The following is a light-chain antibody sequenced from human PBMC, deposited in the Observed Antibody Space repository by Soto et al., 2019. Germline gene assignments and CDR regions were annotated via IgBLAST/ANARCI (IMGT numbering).Light chain of an antibody. CDR3: QQYYSTPLT. CDR1: QSILYSSNSKNY. CDR2: WAS. V-gene: IGKV4-1*01. J-gene: IGKJ1*01. Sequence: DIVMTQSPDSLAVFLGERATINCKTRQSILYSSNSKNYLAWYQQKPRQPPKLLIYWASTRESGVPDRFSGSGSGTDFTLTISSLQAEDVAVYYCQQYYSTPLTFGQGTKVEIK.